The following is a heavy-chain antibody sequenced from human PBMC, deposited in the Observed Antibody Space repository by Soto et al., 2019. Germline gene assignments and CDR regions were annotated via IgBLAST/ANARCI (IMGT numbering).Heavy chain of an antibody. Sequence: SETLSLTCTVSGGSISSYYWSWIRQPPGKGLEWIGYIYYSGSTNYNPSLKSRVTISVDTSKNQFSLKLSSVTAADTAVYYCARWNIVATRFDPWGQGTLVTVSS. CDR2: IYYSGST. CDR3: ARWNIVATRFDP. V-gene: IGHV4-59*08. CDR1: GGSISSYY. J-gene: IGHJ5*02. D-gene: IGHD5-12*01.